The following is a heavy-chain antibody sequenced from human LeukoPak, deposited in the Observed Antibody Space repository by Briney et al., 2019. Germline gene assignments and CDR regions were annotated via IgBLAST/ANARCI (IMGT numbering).Heavy chain of an antibody. D-gene: IGHD2/OR15-2a*01. V-gene: IGHV1-46*01. CDR2: INPSSGST. J-gene: IGHJ4*02. CDR3: ARHKEVGDYYYFDY. Sequence: GASVKLSCNASGYTFTSYYMHLVRQAPGQGLEWMGIINPSSGSTSYTQKFQARVSMTSYTSKTTVYMERSSRRSQDTAVYYCARHKEVGDYYYFDYWGQGTLVTVSS. CDR1: GYTFTSYY.